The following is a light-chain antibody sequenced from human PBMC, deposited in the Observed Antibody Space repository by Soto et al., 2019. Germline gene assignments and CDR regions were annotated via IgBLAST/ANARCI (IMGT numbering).Light chain of an antibody. CDR3: CSYAGSYSHVV. CDR2: DVS. J-gene: IGLJ2*01. V-gene: IGLV2-11*01. Sequence: ALTQPRSVSGSPGQSVTISCTGTSSDVGGYNYVSWYQQHPGKAPKLMIYDVSKRPSGVPDRFSGSKSGNTASLTISGLQAEDEADYYCCSYAGSYSHVVFGGGTKLTVL. CDR1: SSDVGGYNY.